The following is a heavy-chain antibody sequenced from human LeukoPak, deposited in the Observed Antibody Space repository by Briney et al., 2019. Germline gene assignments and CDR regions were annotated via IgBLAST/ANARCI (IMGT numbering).Heavy chain of an antibody. CDR2: VNPNSGNT. Sequence: GASVKVSCKASGYTFTSYDINWVRQATGQGLEWMGWVNPNSGNTGYAQKFQGRVTMTRNTSISTAYMELSSLRSEDTAVYYCARVRKQWLVLDYWGQGTLVTVSS. CDR3: ARVRKQWLVLDY. D-gene: IGHD6-19*01. J-gene: IGHJ4*02. V-gene: IGHV1-8*01. CDR1: GYTFTSYD.